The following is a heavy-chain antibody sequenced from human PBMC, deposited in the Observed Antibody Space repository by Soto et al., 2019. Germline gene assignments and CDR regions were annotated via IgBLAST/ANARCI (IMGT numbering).Heavy chain of an antibody. CDR1: GFFFNDKW. D-gene: IGHD1-26*01. Sequence: PGGSLRLSCTASGFFFNDKWMHWVRQAPGKGLVWVARIDGHSGTTNYADSVRGRFTISRDNAKNTVYLHLNTLTDEDTAVYYCARGCAMGVDHWGQGTPVTVSS. CDR2: IDGHSGTT. V-gene: IGHV3-74*01. CDR3: ARGCAMGVDH. J-gene: IGHJ4*02.